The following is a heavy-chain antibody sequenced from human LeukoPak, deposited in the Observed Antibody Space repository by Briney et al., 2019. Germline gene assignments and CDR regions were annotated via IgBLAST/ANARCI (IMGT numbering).Heavy chain of an antibody. D-gene: IGHD3-10*01. V-gene: IGHV3-21*01. CDR3: ARMVRGVIIGRFDP. Sequence: GGSMRLSCAASGFTFSSYSMNWVRQAPGKGLGWVSSISSSSSYIYYTDSVKGRFTISRDNAKNSLYLQMNSLRAEDTAVYYCARMVRGVIIGRFDPWGQGTLVTVSS. CDR2: ISSSSSYI. J-gene: IGHJ5*02. CDR1: GFTFSSYS.